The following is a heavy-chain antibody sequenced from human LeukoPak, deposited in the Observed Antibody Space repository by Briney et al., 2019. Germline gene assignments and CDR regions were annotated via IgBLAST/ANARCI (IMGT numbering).Heavy chain of an antibody. J-gene: IGHJ5*02. V-gene: IGHV3-23*01. CDR2: ISGSGGST. CDR3: AKDSVITLNWFDP. Sequence: PGGSLRLSCAASGLTFSSYALSWVRQALGKGLDWVSAISGSGGSTYYADSVKGRFTISRDNSRNTLYLQMNSLRAEDTAVYYCAKDSVITLNWFDPWGQGTLVTVSS. D-gene: IGHD3-22*01. CDR1: GLTFSSYA.